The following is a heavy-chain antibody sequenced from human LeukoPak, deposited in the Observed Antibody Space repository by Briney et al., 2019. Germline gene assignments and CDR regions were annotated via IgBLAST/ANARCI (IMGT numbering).Heavy chain of an antibody. J-gene: IGHJ3*02. Sequence: GGSLRLSCAAFGFTFSSYAMSWVRQAPGKGLEWVSAISGSGGSTYYADSVKGRFTISRDNSKNTLYLQMNSLRAEDTAVYYCAKGRFYGGNSGNADAFDIWGQGTMVTVSS. D-gene: IGHD4-23*01. CDR3: AKGRFYGGNSGNADAFDI. V-gene: IGHV3-23*01. CDR2: ISGSGGST. CDR1: GFTFSSYA.